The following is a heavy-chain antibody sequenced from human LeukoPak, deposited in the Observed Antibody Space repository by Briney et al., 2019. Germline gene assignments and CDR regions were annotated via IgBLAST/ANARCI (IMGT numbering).Heavy chain of an antibody. CDR2: TYSSGST. J-gene: IGHJ4*02. CDR1: SGSINSYY. CDR3: ARGGKATVVTM. V-gene: IGHV4-4*07. Sequence: PSETLSLTCTVSSGSINSYYWSWIRQPAGKGLEWIGRTYSSGSTNYNPSLKSRVSMSVDTSKNQFSLKLTSVTAADTAVYYCARGGKATVVTMWGQGILVTVSS. D-gene: IGHD4-23*01.